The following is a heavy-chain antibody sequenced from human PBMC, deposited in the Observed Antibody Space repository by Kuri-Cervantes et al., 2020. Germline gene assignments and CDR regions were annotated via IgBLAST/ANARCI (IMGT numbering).Heavy chain of an antibody. CDR1: EFTFSSYW. CDR3: ARDPATYCGGDCYSFGAFDI. CDR2: IKQDGSEK. V-gene: IGHV3-7*01. J-gene: IGHJ3*02. D-gene: IGHD2-21*02. Sequence: GESLKISCAASEFTFSSYWMSWVRQAPGKGLEWVANIKQDGSEKYYVDSVKGRFTISRDNAKNSLYLQMNSLRAEDTAVYYCARDPATYCGGDCYSFGAFDIWGQGTMVPSPQ.